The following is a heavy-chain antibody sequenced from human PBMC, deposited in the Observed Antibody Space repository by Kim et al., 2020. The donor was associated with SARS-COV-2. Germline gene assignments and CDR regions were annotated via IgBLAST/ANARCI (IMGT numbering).Heavy chain of an antibody. D-gene: IGHD6-19*01. Sequence: SETLSLTCTVSGGSISSGSYYWGWIRQHPGKGLEWIGNIYYSGSTYYNPSLKSRVTISVDTSKNQFSLKLSSVTAADTAVDYCARSARGAIAVAGGYY. CDR3: ARSARGAIAVAGGYY. J-gene: IGHJ6*01. V-gene: IGHV4-39*01. CDR1: GGSISSGSYY. CDR2: IYYSGST.